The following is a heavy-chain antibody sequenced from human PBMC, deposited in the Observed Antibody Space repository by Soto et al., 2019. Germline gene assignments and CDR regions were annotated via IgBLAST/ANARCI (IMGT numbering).Heavy chain of an antibody. V-gene: IGHV5-10-1*03. J-gene: IGHJ6*02. CDR2: IDPRDSYT. Sequence: EVQLVQSGAEVKKSGESLRISCQGSGYSFTNYWITWVRQMPDKGLEWMGRIDPRDSYTNYNPSFQGHVTISADRSVNTAYLQWSSLRASDTAVYYCARQVVADALGYYAMDVWGLGTTVTVSS. CDR3: ARQVVADALGYYAMDV. CDR1: GYSFTNYW. D-gene: IGHD2-15*01.